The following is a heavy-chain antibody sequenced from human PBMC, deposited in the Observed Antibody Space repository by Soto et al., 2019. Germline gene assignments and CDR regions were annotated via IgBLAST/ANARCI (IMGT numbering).Heavy chain of an antibody. Sequence: GGSLRLSCAASGFTFSNYAVTWVRQAPGKGLEWVSTISGSGGSTYYADSVKGRFTISRDNSKNTLYLQMNSLRAEDTAVYYCAKGKRSGSSTYYYYGMDVWGQGTTVTVSS. V-gene: IGHV3-23*01. CDR2: ISGSGGST. CDR3: AKGKRSGSSTYYYYGMDV. J-gene: IGHJ6*02. D-gene: IGHD1-26*01. CDR1: GFTFSNYA.